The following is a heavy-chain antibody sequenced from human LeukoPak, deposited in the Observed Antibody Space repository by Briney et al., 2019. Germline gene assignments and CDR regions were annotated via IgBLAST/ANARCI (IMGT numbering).Heavy chain of an antibody. CDR3: ARNGDYGYYYYYMDV. CDR2: INPSGGST. J-gene: IGHJ6*03. Sequence: ASVKVSCKASGYTCTSYYMHWVRQAPGQGVEWMGIINPSGGSTSYAQKFLGRVTMTRDMSTSTVYMELSSLRSEDTAVYYCARNGDYGYYYYYMDVWGKGTTVTVSS. V-gene: IGHV1-46*01. D-gene: IGHD4-17*01. CDR1: GYTCTSYY.